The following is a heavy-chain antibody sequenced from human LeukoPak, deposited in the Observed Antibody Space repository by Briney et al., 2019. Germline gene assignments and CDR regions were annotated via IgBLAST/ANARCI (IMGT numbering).Heavy chain of an antibody. J-gene: IGHJ4*02. Sequence: SETLSLTCTVSGVSISTYYWSWIRQPPGKGLEWLGYIYSSGSTHYNPSLKSRVTISVDTSKNQFSLKLSSVTAADTAVYYCARDEPLAVAGTYTIFDYWGQGTLVTVSS. CDR3: ARDEPLAVAGTYTIFDY. V-gene: IGHV4-4*08. CDR2: IYSSGST. D-gene: IGHD6-19*01. CDR1: GVSISTYY.